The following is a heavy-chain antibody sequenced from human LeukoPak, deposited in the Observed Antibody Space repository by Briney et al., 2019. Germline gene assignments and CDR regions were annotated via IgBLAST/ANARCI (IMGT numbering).Heavy chain of an antibody. CDR2: IYYGGST. CDR3: ARGDYYDGGGRNWFDP. D-gene: IGHD3-16*01. J-gene: IGHJ5*02. CDR1: GGSISSYY. V-gene: IGHV4-59*12. Sequence: SETLSLTCIVSGGSISSYYWSWIRQPPGKRLEWIGHIYYGGSTNYNPSLKSRITMSVDTSRNQFSLRLTSVTAADTAVYYCARGDYYDGGGRNWFDPWGQGTLVTVSS.